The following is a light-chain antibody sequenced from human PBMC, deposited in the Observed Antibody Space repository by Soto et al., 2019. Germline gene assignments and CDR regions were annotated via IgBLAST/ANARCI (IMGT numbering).Light chain of an antibody. CDR3: SSYVGSNNFV. CDR1: SSDVGGYNY. J-gene: IGLJ1*01. V-gene: IGLV2-8*01. CDR2: EVI. Sequence: QSVLTQPPSASGSPGQSVTISCTGTSSDVGGYNYVSWYQQHPGKAPKLMIYEVIKRPSGVPDRFSGSKSGNTASLTVSGLQAEDEADYYCSSYVGSNNFVFGTGTKLTVL.